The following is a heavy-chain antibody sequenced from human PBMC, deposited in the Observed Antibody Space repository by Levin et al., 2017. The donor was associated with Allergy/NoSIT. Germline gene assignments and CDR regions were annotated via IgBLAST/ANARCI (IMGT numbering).Heavy chain of an antibody. D-gene: IGHD1-14*01. CDR1: GGSISSYY. Sequence: SETLSLTCTVSGGSISSYYWSWIRQPPGKGLEWIGYIYYSGSTNYNPSLKSRVTISVDTSKNQFSLKLSSVTAADTAVYYCARVPYTLLGVDAFDIWGQGTMVTVSS. V-gene: IGHV4-59*01. CDR3: ARVPYTLLGVDAFDI. CDR2: IYYSGST. J-gene: IGHJ3*02.